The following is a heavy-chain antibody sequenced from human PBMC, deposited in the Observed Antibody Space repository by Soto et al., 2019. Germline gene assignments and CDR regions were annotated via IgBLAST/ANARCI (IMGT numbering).Heavy chain of an antibody. CDR3: ARGSRLWFGELTGFDP. CDR2: MNPNSGNT. Sequence: QVQLVQSGAEVKKPGASVKVSCKASGYTFTSYDINWVRQATGQGLEWMGWMNPNSGNTGYPQKFQGRVTMTRNTSISTAYMELSSLRSEDTAVYYCARGSRLWFGELTGFDPWGQGTLVTVSS. CDR1: GYTFTSYD. J-gene: IGHJ5*02. D-gene: IGHD3-10*01. V-gene: IGHV1-8*01.